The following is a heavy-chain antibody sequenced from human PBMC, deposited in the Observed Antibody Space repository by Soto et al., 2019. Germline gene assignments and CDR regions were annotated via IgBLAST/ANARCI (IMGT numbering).Heavy chain of an antibody. V-gene: IGHV3-66*01. Sequence: GGSLRLSCTASGFTFGDYAMSWFRQAPGKGLEWVSVIYSGGSTYYADSVKGRFTISRDNSKNTLYLQMNSLRAEDTAVYYCAKDQYYYDSSGYSDYWGQGTLVTVSS. D-gene: IGHD3-22*01. J-gene: IGHJ4*02. CDR1: GFTFGDYA. CDR2: IYSGGST. CDR3: AKDQYYYDSSGYSDY.